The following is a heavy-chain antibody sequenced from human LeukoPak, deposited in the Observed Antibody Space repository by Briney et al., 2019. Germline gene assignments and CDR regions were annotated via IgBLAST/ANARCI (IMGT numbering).Heavy chain of an antibody. CDR3: ARDDSSSTSCYII. V-gene: IGHV3-21*01. Sequence: PGGSLRLSCAASGFTFSSYSMNWVRQAPGKGLEWVSSISSSSSYIYYADSVKGRFTISRDKAKNSLYLQMNSLRAEDTAVYYCARDDSSSTSCYIIWGQGTLVTVSS. J-gene: IGHJ4*02. CDR1: GFTFSSYS. CDR2: ISSSSSYI. D-gene: IGHD2-2*02.